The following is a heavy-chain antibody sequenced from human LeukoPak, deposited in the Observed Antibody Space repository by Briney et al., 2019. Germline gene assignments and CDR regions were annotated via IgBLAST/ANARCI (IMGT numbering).Heavy chain of an antibody. CDR1: GGSISSGGYS. CDR3: ARGFGSGSYYNY. Sequence: PSQTLSLTCAVSGGSISSGGYSWSWIRQPPGKGLEWIGYIYHSGSTNYNPSLKSRVTISVDTSKNQFSLKLSSMTAADTAVYYCARGFGSGSYYNYWGQGTLVTVSS. J-gene: IGHJ4*02. V-gene: IGHV4-30-2*01. D-gene: IGHD3-10*01. CDR2: IYHSGST.